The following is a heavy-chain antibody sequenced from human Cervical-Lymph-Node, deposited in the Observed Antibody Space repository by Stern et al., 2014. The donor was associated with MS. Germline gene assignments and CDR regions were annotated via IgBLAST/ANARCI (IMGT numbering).Heavy chain of an antibody. CDR2: IIPILGTA. CDR1: GCTFSSYA. J-gene: IGHJ4*02. CDR3: VFAAAVHPTSDY. Sequence: QVQLVQSGAEVKKPGSSVKVSCKASGCTFSSYAISWVRQAPGQGLEWMGGIIPILGTANYAQKIQGRVTITADESTSTAYMELSSLRSEDTAVYYCVFAAAVHPTSDYWGQGTLVTVSS. D-gene: IGHD6-13*01. V-gene: IGHV1-69*01.